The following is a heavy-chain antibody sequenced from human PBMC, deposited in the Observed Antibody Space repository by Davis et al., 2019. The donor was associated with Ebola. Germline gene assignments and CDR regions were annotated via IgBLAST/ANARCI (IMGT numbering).Heavy chain of an antibody. CDR2: ISWNSGSI. J-gene: IGHJ4*02. D-gene: IGHD2/OR15-2a*01. Sequence: GGSLRLSCAASGFTFDDYAMYWVRQAPGKGLEWVSGISWNSGSIGYADSVKGRFTISRDNAKNSLYLQMNSLRAEDTAVYYCTRELSTAVDYWGQGTLVTVSS. V-gene: IGHV3-9*01. CDR1: GFTFDDYA. CDR3: TRELSTAVDY.